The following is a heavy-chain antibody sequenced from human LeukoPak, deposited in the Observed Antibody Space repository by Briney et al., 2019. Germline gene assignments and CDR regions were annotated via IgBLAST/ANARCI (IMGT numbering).Heavy chain of an antibody. D-gene: IGHD2/OR15-2a*01. V-gene: IGHV3-23*01. CDR2: ISGTGGST. CDR1: GVSVSSNGYS. Sequence: PSETLSLTCTVSGVSVSSNGYSLNWIRQPPGKGLEWVAGISGTGGSTHYADSVKGRFTISRDNSKNTVYLQMRNLRVEHTAVYYCAKVVAGNIDYYFDYWGQGILVAVSS. CDR3: AKVVAGNIDYYFDY. J-gene: IGHJ4*02.